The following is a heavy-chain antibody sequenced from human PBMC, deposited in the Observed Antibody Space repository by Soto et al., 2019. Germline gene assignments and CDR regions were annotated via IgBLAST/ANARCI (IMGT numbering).Heavy chain of an antibody. V-gene: IGHV1-69*01. Sequence: QVQLVQSGAEVKKPGSSVKVSCKASGGTFSSYAISWVRQAPGQGLEWMGGIIPIFGTANYAQKFQGRVTITADESTSTGYMELSRLRSEDKAVYYCARGLWFGELYYCCGMDVWGEGTTVTVSS. D-gene: IGHD3-10*01. CDR2: IIPIFGTA. J-gene: IGHJ6*04. CDR3: ARGLWFGELYYCCGMDV. CDR1: GGTFSSYA.